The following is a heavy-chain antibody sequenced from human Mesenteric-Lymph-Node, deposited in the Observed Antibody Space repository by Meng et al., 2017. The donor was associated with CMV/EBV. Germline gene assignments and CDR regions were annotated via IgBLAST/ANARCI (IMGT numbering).Heavy chain of an antibody. V-gene: IGHV4-34*01. Sequence: LQHVGACLLKPSETRSLSCASYCWSFSGNYCSWIRQPPRQGLEWIGEINHSGRPPSTPSLKSRVTISVDTSKNQFSLKPSSVTAADTAVYYCARHQRWLKSEGGFNYWGQGTLVTVSS. CDR1: CWSFSGNY. CDR2: INHSGRP. J-gene: IGHJ4*02. D-gene: IGHD4-23*01. CDR3: ARHQRWLKSEGGFNY.